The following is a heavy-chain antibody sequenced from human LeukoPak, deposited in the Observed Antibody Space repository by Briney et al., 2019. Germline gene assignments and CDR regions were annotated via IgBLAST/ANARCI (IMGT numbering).Heavy chain of an antibody. CDR3: AKGVESRTVKYYYGMDV. D-gene: IGHD4-17*01. V-gene: IGHV3-23*01. CDR1: GFTCSSYA. Sequence: GGSLRLSCAASGFTCSSYAMRWVRQAPGKGVEWVSAISGSGGSTYYADSVKGWFTISRDNSKNTLYLQMNSLRAEDTAVYYCAKGVESRTVKYYYGMDVWGQGTTVTVSS. J-gene: IGHJ6*02. CDR2: ISGSGGST.